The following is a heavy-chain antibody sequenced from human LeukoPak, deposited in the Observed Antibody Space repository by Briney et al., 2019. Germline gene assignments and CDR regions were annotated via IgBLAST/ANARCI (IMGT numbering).Heavy chain of an antibody. V-gene: IGHV4-61*02. CDR1: GGSISSGSYY. J-gene: IGHJ5*02. Sequence: SETLSLTCTVSGGSISSGSYYWSWIRQPAGKGLEWIGRIYTSGSTNYNPSLKSRVTMSVDTSKNQSSLRLSSATAADTAVYYCARDRNWFDPWGQGTLVTVSS. CDR3: ARDRNWFDP. CDR2: IYTSGST.